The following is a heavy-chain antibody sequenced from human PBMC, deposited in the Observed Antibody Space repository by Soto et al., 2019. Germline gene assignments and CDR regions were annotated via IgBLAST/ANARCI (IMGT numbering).Heavy chain of an antibody. J-gene: IGHJ4*02. D-gene: IGHD3-10*01. CDR1: GYTHTELS. V-gene: IGHV1-24*01. Sequence: ASVNGSRKGSGYTHTELSRRWGRHAPGKGLEWMGGIDPDDGKRIYAQSFQGRVTMTRDTSTSTVYMEVSSLRSEDTAVYYCSRVDPGETSPFDHWGQGTLVTVSS. CDR2: IDPDDGKR. CDR3: SRVDPGETSPFDH.